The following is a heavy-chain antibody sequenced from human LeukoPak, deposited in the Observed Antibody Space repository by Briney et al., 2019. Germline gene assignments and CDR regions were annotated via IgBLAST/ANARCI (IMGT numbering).Heavy chain of an antibody. CDR3: AKPAKTDYVDY. D-gene: IGHD4/OR15-4a*01. V-gene: IGHV3-30*02. CDR2: MRQDGSDK. CDR1: GFSFSFYG. J-gene: IGHJ4*02. Sequence: PGGSLRLSCAASGFSFSFYGMHWVRQAPGKGLEWVALMRQDGSDKHYADSVKGRFTISRDNSKNTLYLQMNSLRAEDTAVYYCAKPAKTDYVDYWGQGTLVTVSS.